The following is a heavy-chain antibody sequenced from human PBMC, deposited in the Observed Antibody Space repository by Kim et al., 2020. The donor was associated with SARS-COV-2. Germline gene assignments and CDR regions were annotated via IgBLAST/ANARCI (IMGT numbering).Heavy chain of an antibody. J-gene: IGHJ1*01. V-gene: IGHV3-7*01. CDR2: IKQDGSEK. D-gene: IGHD2-2*01. Sequence: GGSLRLSCAASGFTFSSYWMSWVRQAPGKGLEWVANIKQDGSEKYYVDSVKGRFTISRDNAKNSLYLQMNSLRAEDTAVYYCAREAKHNIVVVPAAMVQHWGQGTLVTVSS. CDR3: AREAKHNIVVVPAAMVQH. CDR1: GFTFSSYW.